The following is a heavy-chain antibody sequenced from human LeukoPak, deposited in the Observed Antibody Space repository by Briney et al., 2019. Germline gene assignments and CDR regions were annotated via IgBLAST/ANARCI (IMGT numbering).Heavy chain of an antibody. Sequence: PSETLSLTCTVSGGSIRSYYWSWIRQPPGKGLEWIAYIYYSGSTNYNPSLKSRVTISVDTSKNQFSLKLSSVTAADTAVYYCAREILYGDYVGWFDPWGQGTLVTVSS. J-gene: IGHJ5*02. CDR1: GGSIRSYY. D-gene: IGHD4-17*01. CDR3: AREILYGDYVGWFDP. V-gene: IGHV4-59*08. CDR2: IYYSGST.